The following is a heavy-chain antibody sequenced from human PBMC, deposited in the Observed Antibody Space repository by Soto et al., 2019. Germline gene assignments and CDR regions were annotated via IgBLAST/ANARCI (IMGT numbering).Heavy chain of an antibody. Sequence: SETLSLTCTVSGGSISSGNYYWSWIRQPPGKGLEWIGLISYSGSTYYSTSLKSRVTISVDTSKNQFSLKLSSVTAADTAVYYCARLGAYYQSLDPWGPGTLVTVSS. V-gene: IGHV4-30-4*01. J-gene: IGHJ5*02. CDR3: ARLGAYYQSLDP. D-gene: IGHD2-21*01. CDR2: ISYSGST. CDR1: GGSISSGNYY.